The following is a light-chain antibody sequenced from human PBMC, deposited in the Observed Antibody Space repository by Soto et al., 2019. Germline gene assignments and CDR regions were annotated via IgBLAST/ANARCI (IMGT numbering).Light chain of an antibody. J-gene: IGKJ1*01. V-gene: IGKV3-11*01. Sequence: EIVLTQSPATLSLSPGERATLSCRASQSVSSYLTWYQQKPGQAPRLLIYETSKRATGIPARFSGSGSGTDFTLTISSLEPEDFAVYYCQQRSSWPRTFGQGTKVEIK. CDR3: QQRSSWPRT. CDR1: QSVSSY. CDR2: ETS.